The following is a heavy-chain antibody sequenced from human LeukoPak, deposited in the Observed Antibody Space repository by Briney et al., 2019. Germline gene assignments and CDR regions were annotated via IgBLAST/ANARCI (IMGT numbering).Heavy chain of an antibody. D-gene: IGHD2-2*02. J-gene: IGHJ6*03. CDR2: INPSGGST. CDR1: GYTLTELS. Sequence: GASVKVSCKVSGYTLTELSMHWVRQAPGEGLEWMGIINPSGGSTSYAQKFQGRVTMTRDMSTSTVYMELSSLRSEDTAVYYCARVAAEVVGVPGAIGFGWLRRDYYYMDVWGKGTTVTVSS. V-gene: IGHV1-46*01. CDR3: ARVAAEVVGVPGAIGFGWLRRDYYYMDV.